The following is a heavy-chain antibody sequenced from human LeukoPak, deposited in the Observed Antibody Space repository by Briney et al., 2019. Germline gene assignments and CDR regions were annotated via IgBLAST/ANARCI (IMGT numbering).Heavy chain of an antibody. CDR3: ASSLIVVVPAARGLGD. D-gene: IGHD2-2*01. Sequence: SVKVSCKASGGTFSSYAISWVRQAPGQGLEWMGGIIPIFGTANYAQKFQGRVTITADESTSTAYMELRSLRSADTAVYYCASSLIVVVPAARGLGDWGQGTLVTVSS. J-gene: IGHJ4*02. V-gene: IGHV1-69*01. CDR2: IIPIFGTA. CDR1: GGTFSSYA.